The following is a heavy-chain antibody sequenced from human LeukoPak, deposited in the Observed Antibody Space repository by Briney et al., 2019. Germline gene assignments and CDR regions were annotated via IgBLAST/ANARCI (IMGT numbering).Heavy chain of an antibody. CDR2: ISISVGYT. Sequence: PGGSLRLSCAASGFTFSSYSMNWVRQAPGKGLEWVSSISISVGYTYYADSAKGRFTISRDNAKNSLYLQMNSLRAEDTAVYYCAKDLSVLVRFGESSRERWFDPWGQGTLVTVSS. V-gene: IGHV3-21*01. CDR1: GFTFSSYS. J-gene: IGHJ5*02. D-gene: IGHD3-10*01. CDR3: AKDLSVLVRFGESSRERWFDP.